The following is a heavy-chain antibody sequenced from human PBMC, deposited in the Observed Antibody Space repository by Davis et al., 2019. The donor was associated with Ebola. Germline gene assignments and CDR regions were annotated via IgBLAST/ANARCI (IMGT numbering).Heavy chain of an antibody. CDR3: ARTNGAYSNWFDP. J-gene: IGHJ5*02. CDR2: ISGNDLYI. V-gene: IGHV3-21*01. Sequence: GGSLRLSCAASGFTFSSYSMNWVRQAPGKGLEWLSSISGNDLYIFYADSVKGRFTISRDNTKNSLYLQMNSLRAEDTAVYYCARTNGAYSNWFDPWGQGTQVTVSS. D-gene: IGHD2-15*01. CDR1: GFTFSSYS.